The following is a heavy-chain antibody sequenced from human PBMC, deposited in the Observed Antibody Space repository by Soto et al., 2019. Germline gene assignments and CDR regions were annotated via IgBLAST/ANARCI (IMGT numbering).Heavy chain of an antibody. Sequence: ASGKVSCKASGYTFTSYGISWVRQAPGQGLEWMGWISAYNGNTNYAQKLQGRVTMTTDTSTSTAYMELRSLRSDDTAVYYCARVLPRAVAAGGWFDPWGQGTLVTVSS. CDR3: ARVLPRAVAAGGWFDP. CDR2: ISAYNGNT. D-gene: IGHD6-19*01. V-gene: IGHV1-18*01. CDR1: GYTFTSYG. J-gene: IGHJ5*02.